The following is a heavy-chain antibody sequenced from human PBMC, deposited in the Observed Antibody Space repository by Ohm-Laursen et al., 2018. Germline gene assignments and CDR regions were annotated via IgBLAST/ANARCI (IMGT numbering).Heavy chain of an antibody. D-gene: IGHD3-16*01. CDR2: VYADGST. Sequence: GSLRLSCAASGFTFSSYGMHWVRQAPGKGLEWASVVYADGSTYYADSVKGRFIISRDYSKNTLHLHMNSLRVEDTAVYYCARGPSTGGEGFLDYWGQGTLVTVSS. CDR3: ARGPSTGGEGFLDY. V-gene: IGHV3-66*01. CDR1: GFTFSSYG. J-gene: IGHJ4*02.